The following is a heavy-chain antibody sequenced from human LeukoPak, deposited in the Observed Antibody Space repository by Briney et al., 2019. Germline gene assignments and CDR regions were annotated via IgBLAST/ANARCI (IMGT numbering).Heavy chain of an antibody. D-gene: IGHD5-18*01. CDR2: IYYSGST. J-gene: IGHJ3*02. V-gene: IGHV4-59*01. CDR3: ARPSGYGYGDDAFDI. CDR1: GGSISSYY. Sequence: SETLSLTCTVSGGSISSYYWSWIRQPPGKGLEWIGYIYYSGSTNYNPSLKSRVTISVDTSKNQFSLKLSSVTAADTAVYYCARPSGYGYGDDAFDIWGQGTMVTVSS.